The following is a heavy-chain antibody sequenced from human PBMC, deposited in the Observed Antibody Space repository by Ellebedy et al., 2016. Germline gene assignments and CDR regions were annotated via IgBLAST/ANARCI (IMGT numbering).Heavy chain of an antibody. CDR1: GFPFSNAW. V-gene: IGHV3-15*07. CDR3: TTDLYDYVWGSYRYGVDY. CDR2: IKSKTDGGTT. Sequence: GESLKISCAASGFPFSNAWMNWVRQAPGKGLEWVGRIKSKTDGGTTDYAAPVKGRFTISRDDSKNTLYLQMNGLKTEDTAVYYCTTDLYDYVWGSYRYGVDYWGQGTLVTVSS. D-gene: IGHD3-16*02. J-gene: IGHJ4*02.